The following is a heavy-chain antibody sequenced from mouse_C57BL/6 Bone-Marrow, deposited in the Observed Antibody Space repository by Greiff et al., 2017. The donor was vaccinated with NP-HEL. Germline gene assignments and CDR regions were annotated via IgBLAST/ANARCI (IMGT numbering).Heavy chain of an antibody. D-gene: IGHD1-1*01. CDR2: ISDGGSYT. CDR3: ARDLTITTLVAEPYWYFDV. CDR1: GFTFSSYA. J-gene: IGHJ1*03. Sequence: EVQGVESGGGLVKPGGSLKLSCAASGFTFSSYAMSWVRQTPEKRLEWVATISDGGSYTYYPDNGKGRFTISRDNAKNNLYLQMSHLKSEDTAMYYCARDLTITTLVAEPYWYFDVWGTGTTVTVSS. V-gene: IGHV5-4*01.